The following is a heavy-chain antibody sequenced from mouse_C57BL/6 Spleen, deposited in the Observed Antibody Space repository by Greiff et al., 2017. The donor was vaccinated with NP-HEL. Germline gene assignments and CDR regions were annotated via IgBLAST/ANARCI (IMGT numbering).Heavy chain of an antibody. J-gene: IGHJ4*01. Sequence: LVESGAELVKPGASVKISCKASGYAFSSYWMNWVKQRPGKGLEWIGQIYPGDGDTNYNGKFKGKATLTADKSSSTAYMQLSSLTSEDSAVYFCARSNYGSSYAMDYWGQGTSVTVSS. CDR3: ARSNYGSSYAMDY. D-gene: IGHD1-1*01. CDR2: IYPGDGDT. CDR1: GYAFSSYW. V-gene: IGHV1-80*01.